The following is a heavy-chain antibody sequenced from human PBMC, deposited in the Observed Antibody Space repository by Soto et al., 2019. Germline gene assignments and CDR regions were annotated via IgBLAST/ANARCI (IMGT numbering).Heavy chain of an antibody. CDR3: ARDLTPSSQLVAVAENWFDP. V-gene: IGHV1-8*02. CDR2: MNPDSGNT. J-gene: IGHJ5*02. Sequence: ASVKVSCKASGGTFSSYDINWVRQATGQGPEWMGWMNPDSGNTGYVQKFQGRVTMTRNTAISTAYMELSRLRSDDTAVYYCARDLTPSSQLVAVAENWFDPSGQGTLVTVSS. D-gene: IGHD6-19*01. CDR1: GGTFSSYD.